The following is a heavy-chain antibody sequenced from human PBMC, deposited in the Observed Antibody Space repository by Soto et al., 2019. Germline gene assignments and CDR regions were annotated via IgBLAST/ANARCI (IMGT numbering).Heavy chain of an antibody. CDR3: ARDGGAFDI. CDR2: IWYDGSNK. J-gene: IGHJ3*02. Sequence: QVQLVESGGGVVQPGRSLRLSCAASGFTFSSYGMHWVRQAPGKGLEWVAVIWYDGSNKYYADSVKGRFTISRDNSKITLYLQMNSLRAEDTAVYYCARDGGAFDIWGQGTMVPLSS. V-gene: IGHV3-33*01. CDR1: GFTFSSYG.